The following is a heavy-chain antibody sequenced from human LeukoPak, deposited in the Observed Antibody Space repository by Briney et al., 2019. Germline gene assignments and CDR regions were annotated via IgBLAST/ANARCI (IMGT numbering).Heavy chain of an antibody. CDR1: GFTFSSYG. V-gene: IGHV3-30*18. Sequence: PGGSLRLSCAASGFTFSSYGMHWVRQAPGKGLEWVAVISYDGSNKYYADSVKGRFTISRDNSKNTLYLQMNSLRAEDTAVYYCAKDFGGLIVASTLDYWGQGTLVTVSS. CDR2: ISYDGSNK. D-gene: IGHD5-12*01. CDR3: AKDFGGLIVASTLDY. J-gene: IGHJ4*02.